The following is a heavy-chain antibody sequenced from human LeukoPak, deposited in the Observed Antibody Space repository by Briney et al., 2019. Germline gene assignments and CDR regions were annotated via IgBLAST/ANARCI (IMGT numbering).Heavy chain of an antibody. D-gene: IGHD6-13*01. V-gene: IGHV4-4*02. J-gene: IGHJ3*02. CDR3: ARESWPGYDSFDI. Sequence: SGTLSLTCGVSGGSISSSWWSGFRQPPGKGLEWIGEIFHSGSTNYNPYLKSRVTISVDKSKNLFSLELTAVTAADTAVYYCARESWPGYDSFDIWGQGTMVTVSS. CDR2: IFHSGST. CDR1: GGSISSSW.